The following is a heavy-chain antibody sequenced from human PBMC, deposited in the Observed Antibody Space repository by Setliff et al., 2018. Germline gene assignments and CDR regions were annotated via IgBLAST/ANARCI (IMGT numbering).Heavy chain of an antibody. CDR2: LIPMFGTP. CDR1: GVTFSTYG. J-gene: IGHJ6*03. D-gene: IGHD3-22*01. V-gene: IGHV1-69*05. Sequence: SVKVSCKASGVTFSTYGITWVRQAPGQGLEWMGGLIPMFGTPGYAQKFQGRLTIITDESTNTAFMQLSSLRSDDTAVYYCVREGVDSRSSTDYRYYMDVWGKGTTVTVSS. CDR3: VREGVDSRSSTDYRYYMDV.